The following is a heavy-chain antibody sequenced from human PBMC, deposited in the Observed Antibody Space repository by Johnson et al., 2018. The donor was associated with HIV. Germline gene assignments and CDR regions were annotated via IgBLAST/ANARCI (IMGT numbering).Heavy chain of an antibody. J-gene: IGHJ3*01. CDR1: GFTFSTYA. Sequence: QMQLVESGGGVVQPGRSLRLYCAASGFTFSTYAMHWVRQAPGKGLEWVAVISSDESNKYYADSVKGRFTISRDNSKNTLFLQMDSLRADDTAVYYCAREGVSGSYYDAFDLWGQGTMVTVSS. CDR2: ISSDESNK. D-gene: IGHD1-26*01. CDR3: AREGVSGSYYDAFDL. V-gene: IGHV3-30*04.